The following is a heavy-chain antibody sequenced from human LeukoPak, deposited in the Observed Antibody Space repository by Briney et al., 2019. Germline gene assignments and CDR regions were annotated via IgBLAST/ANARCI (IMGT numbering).Heavy chain of an antibody. CDR3: ARGRRDFWRPYYYDSSGYYYPADFDY. D-gene: IGHD3-22*01. CDR1: GGSFSGYY. Sequence: SETLSLTCAVYGGSFSGYYWSWIRQPPGKGLEWIGEINHSGSTNYNPSLKSRVTISVDTSKNQFSLKLSSVTAADTAVYYCARGRRDFWRPYYYDSSGYYYPADFDYWGQGTLVTVSS. J-gene: IGHJ4*02. CDR2: INHSGST. V-gene: IGHV4-34*01.